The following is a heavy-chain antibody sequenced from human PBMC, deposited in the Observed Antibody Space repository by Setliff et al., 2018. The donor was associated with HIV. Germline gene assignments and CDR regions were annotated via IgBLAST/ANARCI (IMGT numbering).Heavy chain of an antibody. CDR3: ARHVLVTRDVRYFDY. V-gene: IGHV5-51*01. Sequence: PGESLTISCKGSGYYFTSYWIGWVRQMPGKGLEWMGIIYPGDPDTRISPSFQGQVTISADKPINTAYLQWSSLKASDTAMYYCARHVLVTRDVRYFDYWGQGTLVTVSS. J-gene: IGHJ4*02. CDR1: GYYFTSYW. CDR2: IYPGDPDT. D-gene: IGHD2-21*02.